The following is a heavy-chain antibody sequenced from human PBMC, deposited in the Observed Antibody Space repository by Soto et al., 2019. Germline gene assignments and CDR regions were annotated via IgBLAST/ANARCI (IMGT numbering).Heavy chain of an antibody. CDR2: INHSGST. D-gene: IGHD3-3*01. Sequence: TSETLSLTCAVYGGSFSGYYWSWIRQPPGKGLEWIGEINHSGSTNYNPSLKSRVTISVDTSKNQFSLKLSSVTAADTAVYYCARARNLRFLEWLPYMDVWGKGTTVTVSS. CDR1: GGSFSGYY. J-gene: IGHJ6*03. CDR3: ARARNLRFLEWLPYMDV. V-gene: IGHV4-34*01.